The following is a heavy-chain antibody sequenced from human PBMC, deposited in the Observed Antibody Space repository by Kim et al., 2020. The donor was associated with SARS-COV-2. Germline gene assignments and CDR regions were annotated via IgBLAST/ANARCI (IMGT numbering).Heavy chain of an antibody. J-gene: IGHJ3*02. CDR3: ARHLPAAIGAFDI. D-gene: IGHD2-2*01. V-gene: IGHV4-59*08. Sequence: AETLSLTCTVSGGSISSYYWSWIRQPPGKGLEWIGYIYYSGSTNYNPSLKSRVTISVDTSKNQFSLKLSSVTAADTAVYYWARHLPAAIGAFDIWGQGTMVTVSS. CDR1: GGSISSYY. CDR2: IYYSGST.